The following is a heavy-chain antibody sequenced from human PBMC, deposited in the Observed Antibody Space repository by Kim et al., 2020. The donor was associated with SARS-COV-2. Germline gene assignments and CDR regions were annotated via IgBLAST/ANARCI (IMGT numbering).Heavy chain of an antibody. D-gene: IGHD4-17*01. CDR3: ARDGGATVTKGFDP. J-gene: IGHJ5*02. CDR2: ISSSSSYI. V-gene: IGHV3-21*01. Sequence: GGSLRLSCAASGFTFSSYSMNWVRQAPGKGLEWVSSISSSSSYIYYADSVKGRFTISRDNAKNSLYLQMNSLRAEDTAVYYCARDGGATVTKGFDPWGQGTLVTVSS. CDR1: GFTFSSYS.